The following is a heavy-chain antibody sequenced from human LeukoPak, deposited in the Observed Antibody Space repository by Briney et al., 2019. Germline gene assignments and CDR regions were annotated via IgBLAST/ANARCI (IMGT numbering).Heavy chain of an antibody. J-gene: IGHJ4*02. V-gene: IGHV1-18*01. CDR2: ITTYNGNT. Sequence: ASVKVSCKASGYTFTSYGISWVRQAPGQGLEWMGWITTYNGNTNYAQSLQGRVTMTTEKSTSTAYMELRSLRSDDTAVYYCIRGTGEFDYWGQGTLVTVSS. CDR1: GYTFTSYG. CDR3: IRGTGEFDY. D-gene: IGHD3-10*01.